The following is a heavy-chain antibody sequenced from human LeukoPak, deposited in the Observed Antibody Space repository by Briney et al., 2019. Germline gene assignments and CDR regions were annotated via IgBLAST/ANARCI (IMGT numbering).Heavy chain of an antibody. J-gene: IGHJ5*02. CDR2: IYYSGST. CDR1: GGSISSGGYY. CDR3: ARTYTPGGYNWFDP. D-gene: IGHD2-2*02. V-gene: IGHV4-31*03. Sequence: PSQTLSLTCTVSGGSISSGGYYWSWIRQHPGKGLEWIGYIYYSGSTYYNPSLKSRVTISVDTSKNQLSLKLSSVTAADTAVYYCARTYTPGGYNWFDPWGQGTLVTVSS.